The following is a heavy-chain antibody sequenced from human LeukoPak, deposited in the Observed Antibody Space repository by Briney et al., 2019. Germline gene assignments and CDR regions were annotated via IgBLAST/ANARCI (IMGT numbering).Heavy chain of an antibody. CDR1: GFTFDDYA. D-gene: IGHD5-12*01. Sequence: GGSLRLSCAASGFTFDDYAMHWVRQAPGKGLEWVSLISWDGGRSYYADSVKGRFTISRDNSKNSLYLQMNSLTAEDTAMYFCARSSGAFDIWGQGTMVTVSS. CDR2: ISWDGGRS. CDR3: ARSSGAFDI. J-gene: IGHJ3*02. V-gene: IGHV3-43D*03.